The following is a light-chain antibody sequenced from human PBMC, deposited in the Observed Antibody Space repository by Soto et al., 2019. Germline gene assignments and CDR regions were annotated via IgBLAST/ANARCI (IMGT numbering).Light chain of an antibody. J-gene: IGLJ1*01. CDR3: CSYAGSYTQKV. CDR1: SSDVGGYNY. CDR2: DVS. Sequence: QSALTQPRSVSGSPGQSVTISCTGTSSDVGGYNYVSWYQQHPGKAPKLMIYDVSKRPSGVPDRFSGFKSGNTASLTISGLQAEDEADYYCCSYAGSYTQKVFGTGTKLTVL. V-gene: IGLV2-11*01.